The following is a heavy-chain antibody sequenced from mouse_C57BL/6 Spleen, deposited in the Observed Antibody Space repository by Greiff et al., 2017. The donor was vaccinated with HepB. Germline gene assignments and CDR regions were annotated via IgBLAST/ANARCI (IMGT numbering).Heavy chain of an antibody. CDR3: ARHYYGSPWYFDV. D-gene: IGHD1-1*01. CDR2: IYIGNGYT. V-gene: IGHV1-58*01. Sequence: EVKLMESGAELVRPGSSVKMSCKTSGYTFTSYGINWVKQRPGQGLEWIGYIYIGNGYTEYNEKFKGKATLTSDTSSSTAYMQLSSLTSEDSAIYFCARHYYGSPWYFDVWGTGTTVTVSS. J-gene: IGHJ1*03. CDR1: GYTFTSYG.